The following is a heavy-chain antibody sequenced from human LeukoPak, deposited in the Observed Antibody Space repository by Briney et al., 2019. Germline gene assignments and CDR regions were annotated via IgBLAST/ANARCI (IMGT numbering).Heavy chain of an antibody. D-gene: IGHD6-19*01. Sequence: PGGSLRLSCAASGFTLSSYAIHWVRQAPGKGLEWVAVISYDGSNKYYADSVKGRFTISRDNSKNTLCLQMNSLRAEDTAVYYCARDGRAVAGNGGVDAFDIWGQGTMVTVSS. V-gene: IGHV3-30-3*01. CDR3: ARDGRAVAGNGGVDAFDI. CDR1: GFTLSSYA. CDR2: ISYDGSNK. J-gene: IGHJ3*02.